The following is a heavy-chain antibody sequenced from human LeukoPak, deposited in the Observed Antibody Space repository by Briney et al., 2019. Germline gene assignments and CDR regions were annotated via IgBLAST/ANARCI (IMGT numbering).Heavy chain of an antibody. CDR3: AREVQWLRYFDY. CDR1: GGSISSYY. D-gene: IGHD5-12*01. J-gene: IGHJ4*02. Sequence: SETLSLTCTVSGGSISSYYWSWIRQPPGKGLERIGYIYYSGSTNYNPSLKSRVTISVDTSKNQFSLKLSSVTAADTAVYYCAREVQWLRYFDYWGQGTLVTVSS. V-gene: IGHV4-59*12. CDR2: IYYSGST.